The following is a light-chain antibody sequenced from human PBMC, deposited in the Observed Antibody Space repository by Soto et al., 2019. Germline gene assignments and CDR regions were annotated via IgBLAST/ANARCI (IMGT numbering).Light chain of an antibody. CDR3: AAWDVSGNGPV. Sequence: QSVLTQPHSASGSPGQRVTISCSGSSSNITDNSVHWYRQRPGTAPQLLIYGSNQRPSGVPDRFSGSKSGTSASLAISGLQSENEADYYCAAWDVSGNGPVFGGGTKVTVL. V-gene: IGLV1-44*01. CDR2: GSN. CDR1: SSNITDNS. J-gene: IGLJ2*01.